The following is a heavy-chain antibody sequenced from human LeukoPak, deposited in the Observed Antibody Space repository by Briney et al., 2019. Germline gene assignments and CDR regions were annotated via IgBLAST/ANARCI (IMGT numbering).Heavy chain of an antibody. CDR3: AKGETMIVVVINYYFDY. CDR2: ISGSGGST. Sequence: GGSLRLSCAASGFTFSSYAMSWVRQAPGKGLEWVSAISGSGGSTYYADSVKGRFTISRDNSKNTLYLQMNSLRAEDTAVYYCAKGETMIVVVINYYFDYWGQGTLATVSS. CDR1: GFTFSSYA. J-gene: IGHJ4*02. V-gene: IGHV3-23*01. D-gene: IGHD3-22*01.